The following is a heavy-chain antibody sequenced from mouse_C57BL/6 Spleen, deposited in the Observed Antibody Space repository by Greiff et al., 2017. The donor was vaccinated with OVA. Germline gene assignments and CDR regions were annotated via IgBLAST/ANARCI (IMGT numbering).Heavy chain of an antibody. D-gene: IGHD2-5*01. Sequence: VQLQQSGAELVRPGASVKLSCTASGFNIKDYYMHWVKPRPEQGLEWIGRIDPEDGDTEYAPKFQGKATMTADTSSNTAYLPLSSLTSEDTAVYYCTTAYYSNPAWCAYWGQGTLVTVSA. CDR2: IDPEDGDT. CDR1: GFNIKDYY. V-gene: IGHV14-1*01. CDR3: TTAYYSNPAWCAY. J-gene: IGHJ3*01.